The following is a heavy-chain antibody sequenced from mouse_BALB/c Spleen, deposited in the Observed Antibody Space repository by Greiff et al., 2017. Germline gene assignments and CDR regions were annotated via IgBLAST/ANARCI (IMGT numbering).Heavy chain of an antibody. V-gene: IGHV5-17*02. CDR2: ISSGSSTI. J-gene: IGHJ1*01. CDR3: ARNYYGSRPWYFDV. Sequence: EVKLVESGGGLVQPGGSRKLSCAASGFTFSSFGMHWVRQAPEKGLEWVAYISSGSSTIYYADTVKGRFTISRDNPKNTLFLQMTSLRSEDTAMYYCARNYYGSRPWYFDVWGAGTTVTVSS. CDR1: GFTFSSFG. D-gene: IGHD1-1*01.